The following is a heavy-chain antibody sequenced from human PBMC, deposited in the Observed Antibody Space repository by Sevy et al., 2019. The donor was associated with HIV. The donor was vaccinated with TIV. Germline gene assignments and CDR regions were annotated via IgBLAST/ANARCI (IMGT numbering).Heavy chain of an antibody. CDR2: FSFGCGRI. CDR3: AREGCTQPHDY. CDR1: GFTFAKYS. J-gene: IGHJ4*02. V-gene: IGHV3-23*01. D-gene: IGHD2-8*01. Sequence: GGSLKLSCAASGFTFAKYSMSWVRQAPGKGLEWVSTFSFGCGRINYADSVKGRFTISRDDSKNTLFLQMNSLRAEDTATYFCAREGCTQPHDYWGQGTLVTVSS.